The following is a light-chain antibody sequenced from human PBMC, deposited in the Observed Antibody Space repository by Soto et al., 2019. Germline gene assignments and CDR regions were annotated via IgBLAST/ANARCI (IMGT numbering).Light chain of an antibody. CDR2: EVS. J-gene: IGLJ3*02. V-gene: IGLV2-14*01. CDR3: SSYTSTSAWV. Sequence: QSALTQPASVSGSPGQSITISCTGTSGDVGGYNSVSWFQQYPGKAPQLIIYEVSNRPSGVSNRFSGSKSGNTASLTISGLQAEDETDYYCSSYTSTSAWVFGGGTKLTVL. CDR1: SGDVGGYNS.